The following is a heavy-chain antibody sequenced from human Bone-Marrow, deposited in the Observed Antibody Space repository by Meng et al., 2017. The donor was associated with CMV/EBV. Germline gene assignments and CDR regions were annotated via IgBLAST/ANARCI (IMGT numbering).Heavy chain of an antibody. J-gene: IGHJ5*02. V-gene: IGHV4-34*01. CDR1: GGSFSGYY. CDR2: INHSGST. Sequence: SDILSFTCAVYGGSFSGYYWSWFRQLPGKGLEWIGEINHSGSTNYNPSLKSRVTISVDTSKNQFSLKLSSVTAADTAVYYCTRRRKQGGFDPWGQGTLVTLYS. CDR3: TRRRKQGGFDP.